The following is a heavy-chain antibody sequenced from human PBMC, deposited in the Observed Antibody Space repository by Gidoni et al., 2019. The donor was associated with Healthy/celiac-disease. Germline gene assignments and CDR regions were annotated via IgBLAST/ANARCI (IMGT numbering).Heavy chain of an antibody. Sequence: EVQLVESGGGLVKPGGSLRLSCAASGFTFSNAWMSWVRQAPGKGLGWVGRIKSKTDGGTTDYAAPVKGRFTISRDDSKNTLYLQMNSLKTEDTAVYYCTTRYYDFSSGYYFDYWGQGTLVTVSS. V-gene: IGHV3-15*01. D-gene: IGHD3-3*01. CDR3: TTRYYDFSSGYYFDY. CDR2: IKSKTDGGTT. CDR1: GFTFSNAW. J-gene: IGHJ4*02.